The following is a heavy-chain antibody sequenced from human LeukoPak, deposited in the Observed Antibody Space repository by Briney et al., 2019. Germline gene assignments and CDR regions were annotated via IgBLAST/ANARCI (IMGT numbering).Heavy chain of an antibody. CDR2: LPPDGSYQ. CDR3: ARGLHDRSWYGAH. V-gene: IGHV3-30*04. CDR1: GFTFSDYT. Sequence: GRSLRLSCAASGFTFSDYTMQWVRQAPGKGLEWVALLPPDGSYQYYADSLKGRFTISRDNFKNALYLQMNSLRLEDTAVYYCARGLHDRSWYGAHWGQGTLLSVSS. D-gene: IGHD6-13*01. J-gene: IGHJ4*02.